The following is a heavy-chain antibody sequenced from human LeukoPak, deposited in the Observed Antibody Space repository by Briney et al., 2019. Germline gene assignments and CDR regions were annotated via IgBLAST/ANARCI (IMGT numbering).Heavy chain of an antibody. Sequence: GGSLRLSCAASGFTFSNYDMHWVRQAPGKGLEWVAIISYDGSNKYYADSVKGRFTISRDNSKNTVYLQMNKLRAEDTTVYYCARATASCFDYWGQGTLVTVSS. D-gene: IGHD4-17*01. CDR3: ARATASCFDY. CDR1: GFTFSNYD. J-gene: IGHJ4*02. CDR2: ISYDGSNK. V-gene: IGHV3-30*03.